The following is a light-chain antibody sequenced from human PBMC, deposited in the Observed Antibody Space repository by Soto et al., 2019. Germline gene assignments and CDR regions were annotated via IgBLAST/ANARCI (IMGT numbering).Light chain of an antibody. CDR3: QQSYGTPLT. J-gene: IGKJ5*01. V-gene: IGKV1-39*01. CDR1: RGIGNA. Sequence: DIQMTQSPSSLSASVGDRVTITCRPSRGIGNALAWYQQKPGTVPNLLIYVASSLQREVPSRFSGSGSGTDFTLTITSLQPEDFATYYCQQSYGTPLTFGQGTRLEI. CDR2: VAS.